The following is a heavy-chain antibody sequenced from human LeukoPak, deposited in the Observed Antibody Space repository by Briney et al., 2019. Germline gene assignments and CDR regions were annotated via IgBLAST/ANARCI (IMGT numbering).Heavy chain of an antibody. D-gene: IGHD3-22*01. J-gene: IGHJ4*02. CDR3: SRGLDSRKLGY. V-gene: IGHV4-31*03. CDR2: IHPRGML. CDR1: GASFSSGDQY. Sequence: SETLSLTCTVSGASFSSGDQYWNWIRQSPGKGLEWIGSIHPRGMLYNNPSLESRVTISIDTSKNQFSLNLNSVTAADTAVYFCSRGLDSRKLGYWGQGTLVTVSS.